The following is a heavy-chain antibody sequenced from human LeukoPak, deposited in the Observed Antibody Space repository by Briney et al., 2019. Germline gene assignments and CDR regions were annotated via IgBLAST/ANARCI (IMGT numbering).Heavy chain of an antibody. D-gene: IGHD7-27*01. J-gene: IGHJ4*02. CDR3: ARAIRTGLGIGSFDG. CDR2: IYHSGSI. Sequence: SQTLSLTCTVSGGSTSSGGYYWSWIRQPPGKGLECIGTIYHSGSIYYNPSLKGRVTISVDTSKNQFSLKLNSLTAADTAVYYCARAIRTGLGIGSFDGWGQGTLVTVSS. CDR1: GGSTSSGGYY. V-gene: IGHV4-39*07.